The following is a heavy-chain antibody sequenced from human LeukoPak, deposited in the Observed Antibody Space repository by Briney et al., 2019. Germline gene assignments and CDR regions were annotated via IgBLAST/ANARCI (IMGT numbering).Heavy chain of an antibody. D-gene: IGHD3-22*01. CDR3: VRGEYYYDSSGRGFDL. CDR2: ISYDGSNK. V-gene: IGHV3-30*03. Sequence: GGSLRLSCAASGFTVSSSYMSWVRQAPGKGLEWVALISYDGSNKYYADSVKGRFTISRDNSKNTLYLQMNSLRAEDTAVYYCVRGEYYYDSSGRGFDLWGCGTLVTVSS. CDR1: GFTVSSSY. J-gene: IGHJ2*01.